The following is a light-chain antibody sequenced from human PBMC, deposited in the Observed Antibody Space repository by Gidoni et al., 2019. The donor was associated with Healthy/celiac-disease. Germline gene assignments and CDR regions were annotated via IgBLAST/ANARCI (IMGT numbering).Light chain of an antibody. CDR1: QSISSY. J-gene: IGKJ1*01. Sequence: DIQMTQSPSSLSASVGDRVTITCRARQSISSYLTWYRQKPGKAPKLLIYAASSLQSGVPSRFSGSGSGTDFTLTIGNLQPEDFATYYCQRSYSTWWTLGQGTRVEIK. CDR2: AAS. V-gene: IGKV1-39*01. CDR3: QRSYSTWWT.